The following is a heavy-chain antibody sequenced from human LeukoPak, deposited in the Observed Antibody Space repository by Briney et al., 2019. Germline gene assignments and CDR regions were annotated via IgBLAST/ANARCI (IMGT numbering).Heavy chain of an antibody. D-gene: IGHD2-21*02. CDR2: INPNSGGT. Sequence: ASVKVSCKASGYTFTGYYMHWVRQAPGQGLEWMGWINPNSGGTNYAQKFQGRVTMTRDTSISTAYMELSRLRSDDTAVYYCARESQTRDFPIVVVTAAESDYWGQGTLVTVSS. J-gene: IGHJ4*02. V-gene: IGHV1-2*02. CDR3: ARESQTRDFPIVVVTAAESDY. CDR1: GYTFTGYY.